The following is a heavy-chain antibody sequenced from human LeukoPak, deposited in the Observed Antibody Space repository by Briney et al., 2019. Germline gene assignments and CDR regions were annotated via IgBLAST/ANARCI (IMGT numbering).Heavy chain of an antibody. Sequence: GGSLRLPCGASGFTFSIYGMHWVRQAPGKGLEWVAYTRYDGGQKYYADSVRGRFTISRDNSKNTLYLQMDSLRAEDTAVYYCAKVSPGRTGTTVGFDYWGQGTLVTVSS. CDR3: AKVSPGRTGTTVGFDY. J-gene: IGHJ4*02. CDR1: GFTFSIYG. CDR2: TRYDGGQK. D-gene: IGHD1-7*01. V-gene: IGHV3-30*02.